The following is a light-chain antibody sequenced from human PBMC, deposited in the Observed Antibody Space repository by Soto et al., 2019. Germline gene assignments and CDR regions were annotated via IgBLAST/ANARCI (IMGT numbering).Light chain of an antibody. CDR2: DTS. V-gene: IGKV3-11*01. CDR1: QPVNNN. Sequence: EVVLTQSPVTLSLSPGERATLSCRASQPVNNNLAWYQQKPGQAPRLLIFDTSNRATGIPARFSGSGSGTDFTLTISGLEPEDFAVYYCQQRTNRPPITFGQGTRLEIK. CDR3: QQRTNRPPIT. J-gene: IGKJ5*01.